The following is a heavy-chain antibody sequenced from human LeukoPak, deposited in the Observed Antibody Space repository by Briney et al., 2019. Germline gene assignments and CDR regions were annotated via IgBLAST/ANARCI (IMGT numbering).Heavy chain of an antibody. V-gene: IGHV3-15*01. D-gene: IGHD6-19*01. CDR1: GFSFSNAW. CDR3: TTAPYSSGWKGYYYYGMDV. CDR2: IKSKTDGGTT. J-gene: IGHJ6*02. Sequence: PGGSLRLSCAASGFSFSNAWMSGVRQAPGKGLEWVGRIKSKTDGGTTDYAAPVKGRFTISRDDSKNTLYLQMNSLKAEDTAVYYCTTAPYSSGWKGYYYYGMDVWGQGTTVTVSS.